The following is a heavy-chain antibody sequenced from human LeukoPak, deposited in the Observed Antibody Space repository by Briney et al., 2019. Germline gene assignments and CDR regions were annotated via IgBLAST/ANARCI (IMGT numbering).Heavy chain of an antibody. CDR1: GGSISSSSYY. CDR2: IYTSGST. Sequence: SETLSLTCTVSGGSISSSSYYWGWIRQPPGRGLEWIGRIYTSGSTNYNPSLKSRVTISVDTSKNQFSLKLSSVTAADTAVYYCARATNWRNFDYWGQGTLVTVSS. D-gene: IGHD7-27*01. V-gene: IGHV4-39*07. J-gene: IGHJ4*02. CDR3: ARATNWRNFDY.